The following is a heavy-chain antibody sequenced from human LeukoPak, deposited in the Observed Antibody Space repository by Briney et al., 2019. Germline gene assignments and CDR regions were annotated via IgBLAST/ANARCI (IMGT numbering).Heavy chain of an antibody. CDR3: ANALVGATPFDY. J-gene: IGHJ4*02. D-gene: IGHD1-26*01. CDR2: ITDSGGRA. CDR1: GFSFRSFA. Sequence: GGSLRLSCVASGFSFRSFAMNWVRQPPGKGLEWVSTITDSGGRAFYADSVKGRFTVSRDNSRNMLYLQMNSLRAEDTAVYYCANALVGATPFDYWGQGTLVTVSS. V-gene: IGHV3-23*01.